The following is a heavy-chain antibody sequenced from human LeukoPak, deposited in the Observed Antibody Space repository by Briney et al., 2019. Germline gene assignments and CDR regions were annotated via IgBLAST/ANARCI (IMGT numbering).Heavy chain of an antibody. CDR3: ARGDGSGWQRVFDQ. CDR2: IKQDGSEK. D-gene: IGHD3-22*01. Sequence: GGSLRLSCAASGFTVSSNYMSWVRQAPGKGLEWVANIKQDGSEKYYVDSVKGRFTISRDNARNSLYLQMNSLRAEDTAVYHCARGDGSGWQRVFDQWGQGTLVTVSS. V-gene: IGHV3-7*01. CDR1: GFTVSSNY. J-gene: IGHJ4*02.